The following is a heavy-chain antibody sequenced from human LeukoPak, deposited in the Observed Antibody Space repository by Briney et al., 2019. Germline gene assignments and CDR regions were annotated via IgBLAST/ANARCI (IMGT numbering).Heavy chain of an antibody. CDR1: GFTFSDYA. Sequence: PGGSLRLSCAASGFTFSDYAMSWVRQAPGKGLEWVSAISGSGGSTYYADSVKGRFTISRDNSKNTLYLQMNSLRAEDTAVYYCAKDADIVVVVAAIPYYFDYWGQGTLVTVSS. D-gene: IGHD2-15*01. J-gene: IGHJ4*02. V-gene: IGHV3-23*01. CDR3: AKDADIVVVVAAIPYYFDY. CDR2: ISGSGGST.